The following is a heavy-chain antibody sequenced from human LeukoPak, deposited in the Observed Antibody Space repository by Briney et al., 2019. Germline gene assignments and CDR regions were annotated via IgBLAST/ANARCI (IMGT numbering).Heavy chain of an antibody. CDR2: IWYDGSNK. V-gene: IGHV3-33*01. D-gene: IGHD3-22*01. Sequence: GGSLRLSCAASGFTFSSYGMHWVRQAPGKGLEWVAVIWYDGSNKYYADSVKGRFTISRDNSKNTLYLQKNSLRAEDTAVYYCARGAEGYYDSSGYYYPYWGQGTLVTVSS. CDR3: ARGAEGYYDSSGYYYPY. CDR1: GFTFSSYG. J-gene: IGHJ4*02.